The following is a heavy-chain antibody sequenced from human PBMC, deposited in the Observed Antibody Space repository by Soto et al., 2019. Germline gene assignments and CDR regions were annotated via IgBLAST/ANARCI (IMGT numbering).Heavy chain of an antibody. V-gene: IGHV4-34*01. D-gene: IGHD3-10*01. Sequence: SETLSLTCAVYGGSFSGCYWSWIRQPPGKGLEWIGEINHSGSTNYNPSLKSRVTISVDTSKNQFSLKLSSVTAADTAVYYCARGKNMVRGVIVDYYYYYMDVWGKGTTVTVSS. CDR3: ARGKNMVRGVIVDYYYYYMDV. CDR2: INHSGST. CDR1: GGSFSGCY. J-gene: IGHJ6*03.